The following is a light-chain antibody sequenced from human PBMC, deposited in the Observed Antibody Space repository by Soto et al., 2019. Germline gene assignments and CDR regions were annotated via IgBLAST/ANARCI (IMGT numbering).Light chain of an antibody. V-gene: IGLV2-23*01. CDR2: EGG. Sequence: QSVLTQPASVSGSPGQSIALSCTGTSSDVGTYNLVSWYQQHPGKAPKLLISEGGKRPSGVSDRFSGSKSGNTASLTISGLQADDEADYYCCSFAAGNTYVFGTGTKVTVL. CDR3: CSFAAGNTYV. CDR1: SSDVGTYNL. J-gene: IGLJ1*01.